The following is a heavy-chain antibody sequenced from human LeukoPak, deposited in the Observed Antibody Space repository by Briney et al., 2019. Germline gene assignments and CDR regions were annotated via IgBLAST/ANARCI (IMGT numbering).Heavy chain of an antibody. Sequence: ASVTVSCKASDYTFSIYDISWVRQAPGQGLEWMGWISVYNGNTNYAQKFQGRVTMTTDTSASTAYMELRSLRSDDTAVYYCARMGYSSAWYLSYWGQGTLVTVSS. CDR1: DYTFSIYD. CDR2: ISVYNGNT. V-gene: IGHV1-18*01. J-gene: IGHJ4*02. D-gene: IGHD6-19*01. CDR3: ARMGYSSAWYLSY.